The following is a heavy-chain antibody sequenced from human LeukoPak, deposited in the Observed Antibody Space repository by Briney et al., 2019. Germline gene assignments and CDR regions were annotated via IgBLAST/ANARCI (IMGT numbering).Heavy chain of an antibody. CDR1: GGSVSSGSYY. CDR3: ARDRWMAVADPISYYYYYGTDV. D-gene: IGHD6-19*01. J-gene: IGHJ6*02. V-gene: IGHV4-61*01. Sequence: PSETLSRTCTVSGGSVSSGSYYWSWIRQPPGKGLEWIVYIYYSGSTNYNPSLKSRVTISVDTSKNQFSLKLSSVTAADTAVYYCARDRWMAVADPISYYYYYGTDVWGQGTTVTVSS. CDR2: IYYSGST.